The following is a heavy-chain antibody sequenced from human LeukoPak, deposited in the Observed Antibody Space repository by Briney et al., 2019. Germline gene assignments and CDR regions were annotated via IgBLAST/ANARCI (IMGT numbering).Heavy chain of an antibody. CDR2: ISSSSSTI. CDR3: ARDQGGGYSYGWQSFDY. Sequence: PGGSLRLSCAASGLTFSSYSMNWVRQAPGKGLEWVSYISSSSSTIYYADSVKGRFTISRDNAKNSLYLQMNSLRAEDTAVYYCARDQGGGYSYGWQSFDYWGQGTLVTVSS. J-gene: IGHJ4*02. V-gene: IGHV3-48*04. D-gene: IGHD5-18*01. CDR1: GLTFSSYS.